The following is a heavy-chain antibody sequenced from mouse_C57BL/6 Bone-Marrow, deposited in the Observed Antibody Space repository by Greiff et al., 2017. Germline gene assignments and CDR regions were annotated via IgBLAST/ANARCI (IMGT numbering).Heavy chain of an antibody. V-gene: IGHV1-72*01. Sequence: QVQLKQPGAELVKPGASVKLSCKASGYTFTSYWMHWVKQRPGRGLEWIGRIDPNSGGTKYNEKFKSKATLTVDKPSSTAYMQLSSLTSEDSAVYYCARGYYGSSRYWYFDVWGTGTTVTVSS. CDR2: IDPNSGGT. J-gene: IGHJ1*03. CDR3: ARGYYGSSRYWYFDV. D-gene: IGHD1-1*01. CDR1: GYTFTSYW.